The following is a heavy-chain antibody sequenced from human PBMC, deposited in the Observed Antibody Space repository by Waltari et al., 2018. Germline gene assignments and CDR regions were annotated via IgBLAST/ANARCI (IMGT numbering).Heavy chain of an antibody. Sequence: EVQLLESGGGLVQPGESLRLSCAASGFTFSTYGMSWVRQAPGKGLEWVSVIYSGDTTEYADSVKGRFTISRDNSKNTVYLRMNRLRAEDTGVYYCARVVSSGYPDIWGQGTMVTVSS. CDR3: ARVVSSGYPDI. D-gene: IGHD6-19*01. V-gene: IGHV3-23*03. J-gene: IGHJ3*02. CDR1: GFTFSTYG. CDR2: IYSGDTT.